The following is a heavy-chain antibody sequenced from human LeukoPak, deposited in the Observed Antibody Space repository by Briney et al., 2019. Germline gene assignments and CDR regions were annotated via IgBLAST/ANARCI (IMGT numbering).Heavy chain of an antibody. CDR1: GGSFSGYY. CDR2: INHSGST. D-gene: IGHD3-10*01. CDR3: ARHPINLDYYGLGSYR. V-gene: IGHV4-34*01. J-gene: IGHJ4*02. Sequence: PSETLSLTCAVYGGSFSGYYWSWIRQPPGKGLEWIGEINHSGSTNYNPSLKSRVTISVDTSKNQFSLKLSSVTAAATAVYYCARHPINLDYYGLGSYRWGQGTLVTVSS.